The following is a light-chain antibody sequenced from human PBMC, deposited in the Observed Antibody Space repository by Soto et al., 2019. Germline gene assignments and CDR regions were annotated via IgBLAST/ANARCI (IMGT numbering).Light chain of an antibody. CDR2: SNN. Sequence: VVTQPPSASGTPGQRVTISCSGSSSNIGSNTVNWYQQLPGTAPKLLIYSNNQRPSGVPDRFSGSKSGTSASLAISGLQSEDEADYYCAAWDDSLNGHVVFGGGTKLTVL. J-gene: IGLJ2*01. CDR1: SSNIGSNT. CDR3: AAWDDSLNGHVV. V-gene: IGLV1-44*01.